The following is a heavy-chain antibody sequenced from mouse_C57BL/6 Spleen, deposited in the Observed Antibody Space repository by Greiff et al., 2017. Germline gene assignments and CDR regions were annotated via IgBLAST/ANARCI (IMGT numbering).Heavy chain of an antibody. J-gene: IGHJ1*03. CDR1: GYTFTSYW. V-gene: IGHV1-69*01. CDR3: ARYHGSSYDWYFDV. Sequence: VQLKQPGAELVMPGASVKLSCKASGYTFTSYWMHWVKQRPGQGLEWIGEIDPSDSYTNYNQKFKGKSTLTVDKSSSTAYMQLSSLTSEDSAVYYCARYHGSSYDWYFDVWGTGTTVTVSS. CDR2: IDPSDSYT. D-gene: IGHD1-1*01.